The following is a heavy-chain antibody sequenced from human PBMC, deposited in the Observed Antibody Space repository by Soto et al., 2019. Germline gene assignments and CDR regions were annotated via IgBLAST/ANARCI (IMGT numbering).Heavy chain of an antibody. V-gene: IGHV3-30*18. Sequence: QVQLVESGGGVVQPGRSLRLSCAASGFTFSTYGIHWVRQAPGKGLEWVAIISYDGNEKYYADSVKGRFTISRDNFKNTLYLEMNGLRAEDTAVYHCAKDGRPCTRTSCTEPNYYYYGMDVWGQGTTVTVSS. CDR1: GFTFSTYG. J-gene: IGHJ6*02. D-gene: IGHD2-2*01. CDR2: ISYDGNEK. CDR3: AKDGRPCTRTSCTEPNYYYYGMDV.